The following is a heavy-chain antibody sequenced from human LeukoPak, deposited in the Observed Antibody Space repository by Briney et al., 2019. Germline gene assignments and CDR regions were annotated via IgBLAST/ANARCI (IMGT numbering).Heavy chain of an antibody. CDR1: GYTFTRYY. CDR3: ARDSYGDYYFDY. V-gene: IGHV1-46*01. Sequence: GASVKVSCKASGYTFTRYYMHWVRQAPGQGLEWMAITNPSGGSPTYAQKFQGRVTMTRDTSTSTVYMELSSLRSEDTAVYYCARDSYGDYYFDYWGQGTLVTVSS. CDR2: TNPSGGSP. D-gene: IGHD4-17*01. J-gene: IGHJ4*02.